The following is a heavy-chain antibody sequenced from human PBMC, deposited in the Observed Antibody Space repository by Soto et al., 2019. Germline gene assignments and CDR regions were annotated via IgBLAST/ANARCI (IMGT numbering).Heavy chain of an antibody. CDR1: GFTFSSYT. D-gene: IGHD2-2*01. Sequence: EVQLVESGGGLVKPGGSLRLSCAAAGFTFSSYTMNWVRQAPGKGLEWVSSISHSGSLIYYADSVKGRFTISRDNTKNSXYLEMSSLRXXDMAVYFCARDSVAATAAMWYCDYWGRGTLVTVSS. V-gene: IGHV3-21*01. CDR2: ISHSGSLI. J-gene: IGHJ4*02. CDR3: ARDSVAATAAMWYCDY.